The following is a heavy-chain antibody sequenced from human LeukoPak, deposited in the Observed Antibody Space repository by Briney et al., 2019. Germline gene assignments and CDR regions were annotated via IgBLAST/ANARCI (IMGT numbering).Heavy chain of an antibody. V-gene: IGHV4-59*08. CDR1: GGSISSYY. CDR2: IYYSGST. CDR3: ARGVSYYDSSGYYNEYFQH. Sequence: SETLSLTCTVSGGSISSYYWSWIRQPPGKGLEWIGYIYYSGSTNYNPSLKRRVTISVDTSKNQFSPKLSSVTAADTAVYYCARGVSYYDSSGYYNEYFQHWGQGTLVTVSS. J-gene: IGHJ1*01. D-gene: IGHD3-22*01.